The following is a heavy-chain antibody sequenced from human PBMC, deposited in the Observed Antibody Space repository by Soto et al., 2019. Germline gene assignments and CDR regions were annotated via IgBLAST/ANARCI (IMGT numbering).Heavy chain of an antibody. CDR1: GGSISSYY. Sequence: SETLSLTCTVSGGSISSYYWSWIRQPPGKGLEWIGYMYYSGRTNYNPSLKSRVTISVDTSKNQFSLKLSSVTAADAAVYYCARDGYSRYFDYWGQGTLVTVSS. CDR2: MYYSGRT. J-gene: IGHJ4*02. D-gene: IGHD6-13*01. CDR3: ARDGYSRYFDY. V-gene: IGHV4-59*01.